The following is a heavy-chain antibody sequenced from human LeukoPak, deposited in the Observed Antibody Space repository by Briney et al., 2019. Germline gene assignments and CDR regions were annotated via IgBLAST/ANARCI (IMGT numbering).Heavy chain of an antibody. CDR1: GYTFTGYY. CDR3: ARARRAGSGWLP. J-gene: IGHJ4*02. D-gene: IGHD6-19*01. Sequence: GASEKLSCTASGYTFTGYYMHWVRQAPGPGLEWKGWINPNSGGTNYAQKFQGRVTMTRDTSISTAYIELSRLRSDDTGVYYCARARRAGSGWLPWGQIILVTV. V-gene: IGHV1-2*02. CDR2: INPNSGGT.